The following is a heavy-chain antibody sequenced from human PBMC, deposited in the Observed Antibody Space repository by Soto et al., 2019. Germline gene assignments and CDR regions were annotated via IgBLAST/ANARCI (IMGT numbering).Heavy chain of an antibody. CDR2: ITGSGDST. D-gene: IGHD6-19*01. V-gene: IGHV3-23*01. CDR1: GFTFSSHA. Sequence: EVQLLESGGGLVQPGGSLRLSCAVSGFTFSSHAMSWVRQAPGKGLECVSSITGSGDSTYYADSVKGRFTISRDKSKSTMYLKMNSLIAEDTAVYYSAKDLQFSGWLSAQTFDYWGQGTQVTVSS. J-gene: IGHJ4*02. CDR3: AKDLQFSGWLSAQTFDY.